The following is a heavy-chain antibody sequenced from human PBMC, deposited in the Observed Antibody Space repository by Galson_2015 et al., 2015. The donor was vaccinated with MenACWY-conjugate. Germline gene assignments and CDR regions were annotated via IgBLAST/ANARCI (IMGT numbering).Heavy chain of an antibody. CDR3: ARNQGCTNGVCYEYFDY. CDR1: GGTFSSYA. J-gene: IGHJ4*02. V-gene: IGHV1-69*13. D-gene: IGHD2-8*01. Sequence: SVKVSCKASGGTFSSYAISWVRQAPGQGLEWMGGIIPIFGTANYAQKFQGRVTITAGESTSTAYMELSSLRSEDTAVYYCARNQGCTNGVCYEYFDYWGQGTLVTVSS. CDR2: IIPIFGTA.